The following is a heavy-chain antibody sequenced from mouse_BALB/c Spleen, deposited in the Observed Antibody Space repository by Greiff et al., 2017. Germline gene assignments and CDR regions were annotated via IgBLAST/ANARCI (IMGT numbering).Heavy chain of an antibody. CDR2: IDPENGDT. D-gene: IGHD2-10*02. Sequence: EVQLQQSGAELVRSGASVKLSCTASGFNIKDYYMHWVKQRPEQGLEWIGWIDPENGDTEYAPKFQGKATMTADTSSNTAYLQLSSLTSEDTAVYYCNAYGNVLYYYAMDYWGQGTSVTVSS. V-gene: IGHV14-4*02. J-gene: IGHJ4*01. CDR1: GFNIKDYY. CDR3: NAYGNVLYYYAMDY.